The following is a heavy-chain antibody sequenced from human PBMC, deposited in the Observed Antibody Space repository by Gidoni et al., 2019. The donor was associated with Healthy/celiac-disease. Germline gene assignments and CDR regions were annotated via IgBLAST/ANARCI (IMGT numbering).Heavy chain of an antibody. Sequence: QVQLVQSGSELKKHGASVKVSCKASGYTFTSYAMNWVRQAPGQGLEWMGWINTNTGNPTYAPGFTGRFVFSLDTSVSPAYLQISSLKAEDTAVYYCAREEVVPAALGSGYYYYYGMDVWGQGTTVTVSS. D-gene: IGHD2-2*01. CDR1: GYTFTSYA. CDR3: AREEVVPAALGSGYYYYYGMDV. V-gene: IGHV7-4-1*02. CDR2: INTNTGNP. J-gene: IGHJ6*02.